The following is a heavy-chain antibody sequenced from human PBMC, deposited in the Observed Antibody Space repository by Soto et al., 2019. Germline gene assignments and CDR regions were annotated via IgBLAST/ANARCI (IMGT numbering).Heavy chain of an antibody. J-gene: IGHJ4*02. Sequence: QVQLVQSGAEVKEPGSSVKVSCKASGGGNLRDYRTTWVRRAPGQGLEWMGGIIPKLGSANYAQNFQGRVTVTADESTNTVYMDRRTLRSDDTAVYYCARGGAGYNGGAVYCGQETPVTVSS. CDR2: IIPKLGSA. CDR1: GGGNLRDYR. CDR3: ARGGAGYNGGAVY. V-gene: IGHV1-69*01. D-gene: IGHD5-12*01.